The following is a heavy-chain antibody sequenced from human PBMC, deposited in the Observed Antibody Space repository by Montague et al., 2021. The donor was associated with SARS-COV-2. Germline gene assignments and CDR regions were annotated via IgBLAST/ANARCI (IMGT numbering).Heavy chain of an antibody. D-gene: IGHD3-10*01. V-gene: IGHV4-34*01. Sequence: ETLSLTCAVYGGSFSGYYWSWIRQPPGKGLEWIGEVYHSGSTNYNPSLKSRVTISVDKSKNQFSLKLSSVTAADTAVYYCARVHPLWFGELLLDYYYYYGMDVWGQGTTVTVSS. CDR1: GGSFSGYY. J-gene: IGHJ6*02. CDR2: VYHSGST. CDR3: ARVHPLWFGELLLDYYYYYGMDV.